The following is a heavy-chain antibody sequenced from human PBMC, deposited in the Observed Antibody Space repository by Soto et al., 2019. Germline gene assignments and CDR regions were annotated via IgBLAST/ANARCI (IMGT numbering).Heavy chain of an antibody. J-gene: IGHJ4*02. CDR1: GGSISSYY. CDR3: ARELYYYDSSGGFDY. D-gene: IGHD3-22*01. V-gene: IGHV4-59*01. Sequence: SETLSLTCTVSGGSISSYYWIWLRQPPGKGLEWIGYIYYSGSTNYNPSLKSRVTISVDTSKNQFSLKLSSVTAADTAVYYCARELYYYDSSGGFDYWGQGTLVTVSS. CDR2: IYYSGST.